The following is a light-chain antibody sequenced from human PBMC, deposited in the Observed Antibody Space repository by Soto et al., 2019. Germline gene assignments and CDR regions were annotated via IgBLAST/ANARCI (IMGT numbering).Light chain of an antibody. CDR2: WAS. V-gene: IGKV4-1*01. CDR3: QQYYSTPRT. Sequence: DIVMTQSPDSLAVSLGERATINCKSSQSVLYSSNNENYLAWYQQKPGQPPRLLIYWASTRESGVPDRFSGSGSGTDFTLTISSLQAEDEAVYYCQQYYSTPRTFGQGTKVEIK. J-gene: IGKJ1*01. CDR1: QSVLYSSNNENY.